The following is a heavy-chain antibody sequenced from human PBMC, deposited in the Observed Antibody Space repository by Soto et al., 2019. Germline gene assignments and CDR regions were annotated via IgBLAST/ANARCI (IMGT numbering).Heavy chain of an antibody. CDR1: GGSISSYY. CDR3: AREDYGDYPYYFDY. V-gene: IGHV4-59*01. J-gene: IGHJ4*02. CDR2: IYYSGST. D-gene: IGHD4-17*01. Sequence: PSETLSLTCTVSGGSISSYYWSWIRQPPGKGLEWIGYIYYSGSTNYNPSLKSRVTISVDTSKNQFSLKLSSVTAADTAVYYCAREDYGDYPYYFDYWGQGTLVTVSS.